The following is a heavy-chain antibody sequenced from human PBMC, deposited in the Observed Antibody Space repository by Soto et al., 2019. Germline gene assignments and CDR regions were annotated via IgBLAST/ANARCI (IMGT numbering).Heavy chain of an antibody. Sequence: GGSLRLSCAASGFTFSSYWMHRVRQAPGKGLVWVSRINSDGSSTSYADSVKGRFTISRDNSNSMLYLQMNSLRAEDTAVYYYAKFSAAAGTGGDYWGQGTLVTVSS. J-gene: IGHJ4*02. CDR3: AKFSAAAGTGGDY. D-gene: IGHD6-13*01. CDR2: INSDGSST. CDR1: GFTFSSYW. V-gene: IGHV3-74*01.